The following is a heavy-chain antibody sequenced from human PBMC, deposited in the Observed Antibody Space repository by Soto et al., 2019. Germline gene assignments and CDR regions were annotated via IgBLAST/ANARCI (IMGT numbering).Heavy chain of an antibody. CDR1: GFTFTSSA. CDR2: IVVGSGNT. CDR3: ARDRAAAATYYYYYYGMDV. V-gene: IGHV1-58*02. Sequence: SVKVSCKASGFTFTSSAMQWVRQARGQRLERIGWIVVGSGNTNYAQKFQERVTITRDMSTSTAYMELSRLRSDDTAVYYCARDRAAAATYYYYYYGMDVWGQGTTVTVSS. J-gene: IGHJ6*02. D-gene: IGHD6-13*01.